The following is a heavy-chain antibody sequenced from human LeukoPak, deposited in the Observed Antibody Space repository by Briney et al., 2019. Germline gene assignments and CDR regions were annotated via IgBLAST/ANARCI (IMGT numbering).Heavy chain of an antibody. CDR1: GFTFSSYA. V-gene: IGHV3-30*04. CDR3: ARDPAYGSGTYTHFDY. D-gene: IGHD3-10*01. CDR2: ISYDGSNK. Sequence: PGGSLRLSCAASGFTFSSYAMHWVRHAPGKGLEWVAVISYDGSNKYYADSVKGRFTISRDNSKNTLYLQMNSLRAEDTAVYCCARDPAYGSGTYTHFDYWGQGTLVTVSS. J-gene: IGHJ4*02.